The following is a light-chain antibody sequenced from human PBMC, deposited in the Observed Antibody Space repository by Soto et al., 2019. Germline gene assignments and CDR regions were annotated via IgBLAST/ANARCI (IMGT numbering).Light chain of an antibody. V-gene: IGKV3-15*01. Sequence: EIVMTQSPATLSVSPGDTATLSCRASQSVSSSLAWFQQKPGQAPRLLIYGASTRATDIPARFSGSGSGTEFTLTRSSLQSEDFAVYYCQQYDTWPPENTVGQGTKLEIK. CDR2: GAS. J-gene: IGKJ2*01. CDR1: QSVSSS. CDR3: QQYDTWPPENT.